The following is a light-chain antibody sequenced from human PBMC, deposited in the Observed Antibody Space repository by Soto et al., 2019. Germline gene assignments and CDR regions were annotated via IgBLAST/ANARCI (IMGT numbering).Light chain of an antibody. CDR2: DAS. Sequence: DIQMTQSPSSLSASVGDRVTITCQASQDIRKYLNWYQQKPGKAPTLLIYDASTLQRGVPSRFSGSGSGTEFTFTISSLQPEDFATYYCQQYDKLPPLFGQGTRLELK. V-gene: IGKV1-33*01. J-gene: IGKJ5*01. CDR3: QQYDKLPPL. CDR1: QDIRKY.